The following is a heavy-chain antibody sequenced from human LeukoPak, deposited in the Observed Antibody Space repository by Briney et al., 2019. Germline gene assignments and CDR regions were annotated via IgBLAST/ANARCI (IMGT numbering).Heavy chain of an antibody. CDR2: VYATGST. D-gene: IGHD2-2*01. Sequence: SETLSLTCFVSGGSMKRSSYYWGWIRQPPGEGLQWIGSVYATGSTYYNPSLKSRVTISVDTSKNQFSLKLTSVTAADTAVYYCTNLQLGHNSGHAYWGQGTLVTVSS. CDR3: TNLQLGHNSGHAY. J-gene: IGHJ4*02. CDR1: GGSMKRSSYY. V-gene: IGHV4-39*01.